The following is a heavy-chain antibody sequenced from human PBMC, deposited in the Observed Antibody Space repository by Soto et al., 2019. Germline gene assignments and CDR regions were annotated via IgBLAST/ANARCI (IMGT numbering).Heavy chain of an antibody. CDR3: EKDLAAAGKGYFDY. Sequence: GVSLRLSCSASGFTFSSYALHWVRQAPGKGLEYVSAISSNGGSTYYADSVKGRFTISRDNSKNTLYLQMSSLRAEDTAVYYCEKDLAAAGKGYFDYWGQGTLVTVSS. CDR2: ISSNGGST. CDR1: GFTFSSYA. V-gene: IGHV3-64D*06. D-gene: IGHD6-13*01. J-gene: IGHJ4*02.